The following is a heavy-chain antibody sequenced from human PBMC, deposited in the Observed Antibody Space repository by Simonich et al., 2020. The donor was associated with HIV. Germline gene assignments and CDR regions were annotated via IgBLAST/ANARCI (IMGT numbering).Heavy chain of an antibody. V-gene: IGHV3-21*01. D-gene: IGHD6-13*01. CDR2: ISSSSSYI. J-gene: IGHJ4*02. CDR1: GFTFSSYS. CDR3: ARDGAAAGHDY. Sequence: EVQLVESGGGLVKPGGSLGLSCAASGFTFSSYSMNWVRQAQGKGMEWVSSISSSSSYIYYADSVKGRFTISRDNAKNSLYLQMNSLRAEDTAVYYCARDGAAAGHDYWGQGTLVTVSS.